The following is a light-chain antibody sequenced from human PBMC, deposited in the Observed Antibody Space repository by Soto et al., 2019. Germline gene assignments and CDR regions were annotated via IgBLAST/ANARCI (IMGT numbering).Light chain of an antibody. Sequence: GASSDVGGYNYVSFYQQHPVKAPKLMIYEVSNRPSGVSNRFSGSKSGNTASLTISGLQAEDEADYYCSSYTSSSTGVFGTGTKVTVL. V-gene: IGLV2-14*01. CDR3: SSYTSSSTGV. CDR2: EVS. CDR1: SSDVGGYNY. J-gene: IGLJ1*01.